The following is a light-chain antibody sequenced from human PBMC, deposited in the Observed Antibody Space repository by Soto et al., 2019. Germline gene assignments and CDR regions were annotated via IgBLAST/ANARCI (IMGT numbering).Light chain of an antibody. CDR2: DAS. J-gene: IGKJ5*01. CDR3: QQLNSYPNT. V-gene: IGKV1-9*01. CDR1: QTISAW. Sequence: IQVTQSPPTLSASLGDRVTITCRASQTISAWMAWYQQKPGKAPKLLVYDASTLQSGVPSRFSGSGSGTEFTLTISSLQPEDFETYYCQQLNSYPNTFGQGTRLEIK.